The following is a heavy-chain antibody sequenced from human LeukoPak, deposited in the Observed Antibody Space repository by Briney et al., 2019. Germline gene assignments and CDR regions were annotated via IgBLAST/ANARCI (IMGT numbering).Heavy chain of an antibody. Sequence: GGSLRLSCAASGFTFSSYWMSWVRQAPGKGLEWVANIKQDGSEKYYVNSVKGRFTISRDNAKNSLYLQMNSLRAEDTAVYYCARDSSHITMIGYFQHWGQGTLVTVSS. CDR2: IKQDGSEK. D-gene: IGHD3-22*01. J-gene: IGHJ1*01. CDR1: GFTFSSYW. V-gene: IGHV3-7*01. CDR3: ARDSSHITMIGYFQH.